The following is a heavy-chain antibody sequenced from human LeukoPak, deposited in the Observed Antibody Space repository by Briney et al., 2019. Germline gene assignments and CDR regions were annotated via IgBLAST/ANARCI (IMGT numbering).Heavy chain of an antibody. V-gene: IGHV4-61*02. CDR3: AGAPSNRNSGTYSWFDP. Sequence: SETLSLTYTVSGGSISSGSDYWSWIRQPAGKGLEWIGRIYSSGRTNYNPSLQSRVTISIDTSKNQFSLKLSSVTAADTAAYYCAGAPSNRNSGTYSWFDPWGQGTLVTVPS. D-gene: IGHD1-26*01. CDR2: IYSSGRT. J-gene: IGHJ5*02. CDR1: GGSISSGSDY.